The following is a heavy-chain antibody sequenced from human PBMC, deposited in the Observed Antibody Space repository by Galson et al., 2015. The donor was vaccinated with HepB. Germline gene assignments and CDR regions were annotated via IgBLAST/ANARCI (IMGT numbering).Heavy chain of an antibody. J-gene: IGHJ6*02. V-gene: IGHV3-9*01. Sequence: SLRLSCAASGLTFEDYAIHWVRHVPGKGLEWVSGISWNSDFTGYADSVRGRFTISRDNARYSLYLQMNSLRTEDTALYYCAQDLTYYYGSGSYFVAMDVWGQGTTVTVSS. CDR3: AQDLTYYYGSGSYFVAMDV. CDR2: ISWNSDFT. CDR1: GLTFEDYA. D-gene: IGHD3-10*01.